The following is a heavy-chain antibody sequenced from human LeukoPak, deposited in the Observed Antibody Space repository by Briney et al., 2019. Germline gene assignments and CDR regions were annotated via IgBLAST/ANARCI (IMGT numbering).Heavy chain of an antibody. CDR3: AREATAAGTLGDY. Sequence: ASVKVSCKTSGYTFTNYYMHRVRQAPGQGLEWMGIINPFDGSTTYAQKFQGRVTMTRDSSTSTVYMGLSSLRSEDTAVYYCAREATAAGTLGDYWGQGTLVTVSS. J-gene: IGHJ4*02. V-gene: IGHV1-46*01. CDR1: GYTFTNYY. D-gene: IGHD6-13*01. CDR2: INPFDGST.